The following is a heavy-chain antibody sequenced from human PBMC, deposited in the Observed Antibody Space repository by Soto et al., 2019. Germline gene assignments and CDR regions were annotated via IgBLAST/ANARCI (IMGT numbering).Heavy chain of an antibody. CDR1: GGSIRSSSYY. CDR3: ACILSGGYSYGLYYYGKDV. J-gene: IGHJ6*02. V-gene: IGHV4-39*01. Sequence: QLQLQESGPGLVKPSETLSLTCTVSGGSIRSSSYYWGWIRQPPGKGLEWIGSIFYSGSTYYNPSHRSRVTRSVVTSKNQFSLTLTSVTAADTAVYYCACILSGGYSYGLYYYGKDVWVQGTTVTVSS. D-gene: IGHD5-18*01. CDR2: IFYSGST.